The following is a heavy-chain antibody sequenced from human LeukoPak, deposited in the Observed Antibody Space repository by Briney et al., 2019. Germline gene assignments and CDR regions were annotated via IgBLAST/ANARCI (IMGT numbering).Heavy chain of an antibody. CDR3: ARAPHSSGGTHFEP. Sequence: SETLSLTCAVSGFPITSGSDFYWGWIRQPPEKGLEWIGHFSRDAVTYYSPSLESRVTISSDTSKNHFSLRLTSVTAADSAVYYCARAPHSSGGTHFEPWGQGTLVTASS. V-gene: IGHV4-38-2*01. J-gene: IGHJ5*02. CDR1: GFPITSGSDFY. CDR2: FSRDAVT. D-gene: IGHD6-25*01.